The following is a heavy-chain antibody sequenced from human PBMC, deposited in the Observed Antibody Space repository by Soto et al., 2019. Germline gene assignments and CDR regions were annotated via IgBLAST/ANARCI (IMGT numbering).Heavy chain of an antibody. CDR2: ISGGSDRT. Sequence: EVQVVESGGDLVQPGGSLRLSCAASGFTIRNYAMSWVRQAPGKALEWVSGISGGSDRTYYADSVKGRFTIFKDNSNNTVYLQMSSLRVEDTAVYHCEGSWTWGQRTMVTVSS. V-gene: IGHV3-23*04. J-gene: IGHJ3*01. CDR3: EGSWT. CDR1: GFTIRNYA. D-gene: IGHD5-12*01.